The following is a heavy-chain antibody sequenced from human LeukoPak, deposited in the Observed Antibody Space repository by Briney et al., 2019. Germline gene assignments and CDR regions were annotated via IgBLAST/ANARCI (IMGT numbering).Heavy chain of an antibody. Sequence: GGSLRLSCAASGLTFSSYEMNWVRQAPGKGLEWVSYISSSGSTIYYADSVKGRFTISRDNAKNSLYLQMNSLRAEDTAVYYCARVVHSSGWYWCEECLSYFDYWGQGTLVTVSS. CDR2: ISSSGSTI. CDR1: GLTFSSYE. D-gene: IGHD6-19*01. CDR3: ARVVHSSGWYWCEECLSYFDY. J-gene: IGHJ4*02. V-gene: IGHV3-48*03.